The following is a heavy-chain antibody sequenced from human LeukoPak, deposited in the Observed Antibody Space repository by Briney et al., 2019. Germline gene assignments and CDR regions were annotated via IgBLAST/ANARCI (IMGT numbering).Heavy chain of an antibody. V-gene: IGHV4-39*01. J-gene: IGHJ4*02. Sequence: SETLSLTCTVSGDSISSSSYYWGWIRQPPGKGLEWIGSIYYSGSTYYNPSLKSRVTISVDTSKNQFSLKLSSVTAADTAVYYCARQANYDSSGYPFDYWGQGTLVTVSS. CDR3: ARQANYDSSGYPFDY. D-gene: IGHD3-22*01. CDR1: GDSISSSSYY. CDR2: IYYSGST.